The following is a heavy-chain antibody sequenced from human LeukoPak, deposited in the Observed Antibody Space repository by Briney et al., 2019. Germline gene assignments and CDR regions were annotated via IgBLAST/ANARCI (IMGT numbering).Heavy chain of an antibody. CDR2: ISSSSSYI. V-gene: IGHV3-21*01. D-gene: IGHD3-22*01. CDR1: GFTFSSYS. Sequence: GGSLRLSCAASGFTFSSYSMNWVRQAPGKGLEWVSSISSSSSYIYYADSVKGRFTISRDNAKNSLYLQMNSLRAEDTAVYYCARATHYYDSSGYYFFDYWGQGTLVTVSS. J-gene: IGHJ4*02. CDR3: ARATHYYDSSGYYFFDY.